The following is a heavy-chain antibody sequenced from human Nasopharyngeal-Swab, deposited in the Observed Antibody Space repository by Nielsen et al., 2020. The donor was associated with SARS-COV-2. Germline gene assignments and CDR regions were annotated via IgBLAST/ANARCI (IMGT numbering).Heavy chain of an antibody. J-gene: IGHJ6*02. V-gene: IGHV3-7*01. CDR2: IKQDGSEK. D-gene: IGHD3-10*01. CDR1: GFTFSSYW. CDR3: AREPITMVRGLYYYYYGMDV. Sequence: GRSLRLSCAASGFTFSSYWMSWVRQAPGKGLEWVANIKQDGSEKYYVDSVKGRFTISRDNAKNSLYLQMNSLRAEDTAVYYCAREPITMVRGLYYYYYGMDVWGQGTTVTVSS.